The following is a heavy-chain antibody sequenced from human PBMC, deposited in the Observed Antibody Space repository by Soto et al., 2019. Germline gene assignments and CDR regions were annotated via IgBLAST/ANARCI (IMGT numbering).Heavy chain of an antibody. CDR1: GYTFTSYG. CDR2: ISAYNGNT. D-gene: IGHD3-3*01. Sequence: QVQLVQSGAEVKKPGASVKVSCKASGYTFTSYGISWVRQAPGQGLEWMGWISAYNGNTNYAQKFQGRVTITADESTSTAYMELSSLRSEDTAVYYCARDKATSNFWSGYYLYYYYGMDVWGQGTTVTVSS. V-gene: IGHV1-18*04. CDR3: ARDKATSNFWSGYYLYYYYGMDV. J-gene: IGHJ6*02.